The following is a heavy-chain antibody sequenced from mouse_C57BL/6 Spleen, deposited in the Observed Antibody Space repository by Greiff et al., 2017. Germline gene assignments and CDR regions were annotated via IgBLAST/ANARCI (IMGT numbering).Heavy chain of an antibody. Sequence: EVQLQQSGPELVKPGASVKISCKASGYTFTDYYMNWVKQSHGKSLEWIGDINPNNGGTSYNQKFKGKATLTVDKSSSTAYMELRSLTSEDSAVYYCARSSLGRGGGWFAYWGQGTLVTVSA. J-gene: IGHJ3*01. D-gene: IGHD4-1*01. V-gene: IGHV1-26*01. CDR2: INPNNGGT. CDR1: GYTFTDYY. CDR3: ARSSLGRGGGWFAY.